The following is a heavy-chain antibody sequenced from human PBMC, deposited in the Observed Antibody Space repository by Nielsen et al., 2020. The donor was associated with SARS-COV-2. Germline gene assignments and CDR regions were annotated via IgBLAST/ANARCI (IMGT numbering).Heavy chain of an antibody. Sequence: SETLSLTCAVSGASVGSNGWWTWVRQSPGQGLGGLGEVFNVGSINYNPSFKIRVTLSMDKSKRQFSLRLTSVSAADTAVYFCARGDLVVVPSPILGLGPFFYYFYLDVWGKGTTVIVSS. D-gene: IGHD2-2*01. CDR2: VFNVGSI. V-gene: IGHV4-4*02. CDR1: GASVGSNGW. J-gene: IGHJ6*03. CDR3: ARGDLVVVPSPILGLGPFFYYFYLDV.